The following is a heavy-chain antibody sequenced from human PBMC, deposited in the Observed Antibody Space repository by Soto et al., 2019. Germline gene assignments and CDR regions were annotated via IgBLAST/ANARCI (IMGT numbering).Heavy chain of an antibody. CDR1: GGTFSSYA. CDR2: IIPIFGTA. J-gene: IGHJ5*02. CDR3: ARPTRFYYDSSGQSAWYDP. V-gene: IGHV1-69*12. Sequence: QVQLVQSGAEVQKPGSSVKVSCKASGGTFSSYAISWVRQAPGQGLEWMGGIIPIFGTANYAQKFQGRVTLTADESTTTAYMELSSLRSEDTAVYYCARPTRFYYDSSGQSAWYDPWGQGTLVTVSS. D-gene: IGHD3-22*01.